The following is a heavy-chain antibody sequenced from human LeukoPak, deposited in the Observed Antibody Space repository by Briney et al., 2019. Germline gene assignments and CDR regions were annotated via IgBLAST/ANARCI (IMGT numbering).Heavy chain of an antibody. J-gene: IGHJ4*02. Sequence: PGGSLRLSCAAPGFTFSSYWMYWVRRVPGKGLVWVLRIKTDGTTTNYADSVQGRFTVSRDNAKSTLYLQMNSLRAEDTAVYFCTRDYCAGGSCFSGPGYWGQGTLVTVSS. V-gene: IGHV3-74*01. D-gene: IGHD2-15*01. CDR1: GFTFSSYW. CDR2: IKTDGTTT. CDR3: TRDYCAGGSCFSGPGY.